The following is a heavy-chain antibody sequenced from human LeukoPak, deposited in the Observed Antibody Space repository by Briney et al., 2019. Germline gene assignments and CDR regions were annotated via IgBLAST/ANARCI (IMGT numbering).Heavy chain of an antibody. J-gene: IGHJ4*02. Sequence: GGSLRLSCAASGFTLSSYEMDWVRQAPGKGLEWVSYISSGGGTIYYADSVKGRFTISRDNAKNSLYLQMNSLRADDTAVYYCAREEYGDSYPYWGQGTLVTVSS. CDR1: GFTLSSYE. V-gene: IGHV3-48*03. CDR3: AREEYGDSYPY. D-gene: IGHD4-17*01. CDR2: ISSGGGTI.